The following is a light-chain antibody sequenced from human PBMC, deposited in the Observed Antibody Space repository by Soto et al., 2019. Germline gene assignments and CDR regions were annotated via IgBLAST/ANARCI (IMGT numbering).Light chain of an antibody. J-gene: IGKJ2*01. V-gene: IGKV1-39*01. Sequence: DIQLTQSPSSLSASVGDGVTITCRASQSISAFLNWYQQKPGKAPKLLIYAASTLQSGVPSRFSGSGSGTDVTLTISSLHPEDFAVYYCQQFYITPMYTFGQGTKLEIK. CDR2: AAS. CDR3: QQFYITPMYT. CDR1: QSISAF.